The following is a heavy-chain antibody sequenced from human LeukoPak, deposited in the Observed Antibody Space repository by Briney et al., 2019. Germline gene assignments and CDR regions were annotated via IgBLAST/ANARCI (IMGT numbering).Heavy chain of an antibody. CDR1: GYTFTGYY. D-gene: IGHD2-2*01. Sequence: ASVKVSCKASGYTFTGYYMHWVRQAPGQGLEWMGIINPSAGSTSYAQKFQGRVTMTRDTSTSTVYMELSSLRSEDTAVYYCARAYSTFNAFDIWGQGTMVTVSS. J-gene: IGHJ3*02. V-gene: IGHV1-46*01. CDR3: ARAYSTFNAFDI. CDR2: INPSAGST.